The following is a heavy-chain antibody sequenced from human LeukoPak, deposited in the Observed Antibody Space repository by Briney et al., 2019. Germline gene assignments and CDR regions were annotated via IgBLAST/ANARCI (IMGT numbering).Heavy chain of an antibody. J-gene: IGHJ3*02. Sequence: SETLSLTCTVSGDSISSGTHYWSWIRQPPGKGLEWIGYIYYSGRTNYNPSLKSRVTISVDTSKDQFSLKLSSVTAADTAVYYCAREYYDSSGYAFDIWGQGTMVTVSS. CDR2: IYYSGRT. CDR1: GDSISSGTHY. D-gene: IGHD3-22*01. CDR3: AREYYDSSGYAFDI. V-gene: IGHV4-61*01.